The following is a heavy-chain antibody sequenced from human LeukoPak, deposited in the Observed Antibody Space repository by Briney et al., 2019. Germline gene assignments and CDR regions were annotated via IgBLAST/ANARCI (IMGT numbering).Heavy chain of an antibody. V-gene: IGHV4-39*07. CDR2: VYHSGSI. D-gene: IGHD2-15*01. CDR3: ARDRGSGY. Sequence: SETLSLTCNVSGGSMSNIYYWGWIRQPPGKGLEWIGSVYHSGSINYNPSLKSRVSMSVDTSKNQFSLNLTSVTAADTAVYYCARDRGSGYWGQGTLVTDSS. J-gene: IGHJ4*02. CDR1: GGSMSNIYY.